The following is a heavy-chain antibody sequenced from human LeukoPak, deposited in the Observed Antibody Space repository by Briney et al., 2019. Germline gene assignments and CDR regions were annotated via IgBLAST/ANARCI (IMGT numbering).Heavy chain of an antibody. J-gene: IGHJ6*03. Sequence: ASVKVSCKASGYTFTSYGSSWVRQAPGQGLEWMGWISAYNGNTNYAQKLQGRVTMTTDTSTSTAYTELRSLRSDDTAVYYCARLGPLRYFDWLLPQQNYYYYYMDVWGKGTTVTVSS. CDR1: GYTFTSYG. V-gene: IGHV1-18*01. CDR3: ARLGPLRYFDWLLPQQNYYYYYMDV. D-gene: IGHD3-9*01. CDR2: ISAYNGNT.